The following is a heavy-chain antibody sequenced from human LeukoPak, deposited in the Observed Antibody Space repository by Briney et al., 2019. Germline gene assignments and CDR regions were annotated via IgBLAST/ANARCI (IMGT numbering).Heavy chain of an antibody. J-gene: IGHJ3*02. CDR3: ATDIRGIVDAFDI. V-gene: IGHV1-24*01. Sequence: ASVKVSCKVSGYTLTELPMHWVRQAPGKGLEWMGGFDPEDGETIYAQKFQGRVTMTEDISTDTASMELSSLRSEDTAVYYCATDIRGIVDAFDIWGQGTMVTVSS. CDR1: GYTLTELP. CDR2: FDPEDGET. D-gene: IGHD3-10*01.